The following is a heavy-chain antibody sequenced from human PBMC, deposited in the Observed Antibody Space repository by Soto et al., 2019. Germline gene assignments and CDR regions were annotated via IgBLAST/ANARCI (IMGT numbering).Heavy chain of an antibody. D-gene: IGHD6-13*01. J-gene: IGHJ5*02. Sequence: PGGSMRLSCTAAGFAFAYYGGHWVRQAPGKGLEWVAVFWYDGVSKYYADSVKGRFTISRDNSRNMVNLEMNSLRVEDTAVYYCAKGGDSSSWKNWFDPWGQGTLVTVSS. CDR3: AKGGDSSSWKNWFDP. CDR2: FWYDGVSK. V-gene: IGHV3-30*02. CDR1: GFAFAYYG.